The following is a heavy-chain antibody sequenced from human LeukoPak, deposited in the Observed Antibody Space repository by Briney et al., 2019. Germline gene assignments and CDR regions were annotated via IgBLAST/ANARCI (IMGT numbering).Heavy chain of an antibody. D-gene: IGHD3-10*01. CDR3: ARDYDHYYGSGSYLYYFDY. V-gene: IGHV3-7*01. CDR1: GFTFSNYW. Sequence: GGSLRLSCEGSGFTFSNYWMGWVRQAPGKGLQWVANIKTDGSEKYYVDSVKGRFTISRDNAKNSLSLQMNSLRAEDTAVYYCARDYDHYYGSGSYLYYFDYWGQGTLVTVSS. J-gene: IGHJ4*02. CDR2: IKTDGSEK.